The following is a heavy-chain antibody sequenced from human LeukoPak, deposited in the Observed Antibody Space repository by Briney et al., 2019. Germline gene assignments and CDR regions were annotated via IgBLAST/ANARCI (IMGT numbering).Heavy chain of an antibody. V-gene: IGHV4-34*01. J-gene: IGHJ5*02. Sequence: SETPSLTCAVYGGSFSGYHWSWIRQPPGKGLDWIGEINHSGSTNYNPSLKSRVTISVDTSKNQFSLKLSSVTAADTAVYYCAREGLIMDDYYDSSGSLEWWFDPWGQGTLVTVSS. CDR2: INHSGST. D-gene: IGHD3-22*01. CDR1: GGSFSGYH. CDR3: AREGLIMDDYYDSSGSLEWWFDP.